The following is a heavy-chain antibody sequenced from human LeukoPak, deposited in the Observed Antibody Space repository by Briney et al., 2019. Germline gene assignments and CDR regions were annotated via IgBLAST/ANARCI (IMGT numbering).Heavy chain of an antibody. Sequence: GGSLRLSCAASGFTFSSYWMTWVRQAPGKGLEWVANIKLDGSEKYYVDSVKGRLTISRDNAKSSLYLQMNSPRAEDTAVYYCARAPIGRAYAFDIWGQGTMVTVSS. D-gene: IGHD1-26*01. J-gene: IGHJ3*02. V-gene: IGHV3-7*01. CDR1: GFTFSSYW. CDR3: ARAPIGRAYAFDI. CDR2: IKLDGSEK.